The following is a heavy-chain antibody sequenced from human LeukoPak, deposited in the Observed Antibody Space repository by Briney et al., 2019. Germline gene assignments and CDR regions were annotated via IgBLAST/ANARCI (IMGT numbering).Heavy chain of an antibody. CDR3: AREDSRSWGPFDY. Sequence: PAETLSLTCTVSGGSFSSYYWSWIRQPPGKGLEWIGRIYTSGSTDYNPSLKSRITMSIDTSKNHFSLKLSSVTAADTGVYFCAREDSRSWGPFDYWGQGTLVTVSS. CDR2: IYTSGST. CDR1: GGSFSSYY. V-gene: IGHV4-4*07. D-gene: IGHD6-6*01. J-gene: IGHJ4*02.